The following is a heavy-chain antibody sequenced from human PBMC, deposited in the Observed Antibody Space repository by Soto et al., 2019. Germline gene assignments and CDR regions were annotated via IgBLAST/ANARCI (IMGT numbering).Heavy chain of an antibody. J-gene: IGHJ3*02. Sequence: PGGSLRLSCAASGFTFSSYWMHWVRQAPGKGLVWVSRINSDGSSTSYADSVKGRFTISRDNAKNTLYLQMNSLRAEDTAVYYRAREGLYCSSTSCQGGAFDIWGQGTMVTVSS. CDR2: INSDGSST. CDR3: AREGLYCSSTSCQGGAFDI. CDR1: GFTFSSYW. D-gene: IGHD2-2*01. V-gene: IGHV3-74*01.